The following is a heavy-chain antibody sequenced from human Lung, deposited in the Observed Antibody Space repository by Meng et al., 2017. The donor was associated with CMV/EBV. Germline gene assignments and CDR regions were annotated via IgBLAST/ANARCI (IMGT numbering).Heavy chain of an antibody. J-gene: IGHJ1*01. CDR2: IYHSGGT. D-gene: IGHD6-19*01. Sequence: QEPGPGLGKPSGTLSLTCACSGGSISISTWWSWVRQPPGKGLEWIGEIYHSGGTNYNPSLRGRVTISLDKSKNQFSLTLRSVTAADTAVYYCARDPYATGWAGWGQGTLVTVSS. CDR1: GGSISISTW. V-gene: IGHV4-4*02. CDR3: ARDPYATGWAG.